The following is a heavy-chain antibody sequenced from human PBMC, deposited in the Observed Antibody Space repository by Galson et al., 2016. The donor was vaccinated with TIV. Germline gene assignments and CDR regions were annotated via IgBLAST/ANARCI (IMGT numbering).Heavy chain of an antibody. V-gene: IGHV6-1*01. J-gene: IGHJ6*02. CDR2: TYYTSKWNT. CDR3: SRGNWNYGMGGAMDV. Sequence: CAISGDSVPGHTAAWNWVRQSPSRGLEWLGRTYYTSKWNTDYAVSVKGRIIIRPDTSMNQVSLQLSSVIPDDTAVYYCSRGNWNYGMGGAMDVWGRGTTVTVSS. CDR1: GDSVPGHTAA. D-gene: IGHD1-7*01.